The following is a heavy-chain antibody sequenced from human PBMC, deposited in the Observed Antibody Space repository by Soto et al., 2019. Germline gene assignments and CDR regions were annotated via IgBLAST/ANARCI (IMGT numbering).Heavy chain of an antibody. CDR2: ISANNGNT. J-gene: IGHJ4*02. Sequence: QVHLVQSGAEVKKPGASVKVSCKASGYTFTSYGITWVRQAPGQGLEWMGWISANNGNTDYAQKLQGRVIVTRDTSTITAYMGLRSLRSDDTAVYYCARGRYGDYWGQGALVTVSS. CDR1: GYTFTSYG. CDR3: ARGRYGDY. V-gene: IGHV1-18*01. D-gene: IGHD1-1*01.